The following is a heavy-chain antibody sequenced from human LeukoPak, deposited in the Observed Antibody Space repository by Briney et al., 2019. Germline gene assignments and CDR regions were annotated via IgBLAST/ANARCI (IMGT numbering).Heavy chain of an antibody. D-gene: IGHD3-10*01. V-gene: IGHV1-24*01. J-gene: IGHJ4*02. Sequence: ASVKVSCKVSGYTLTELSMHWVRQAPGKGLEWMGGFDPEDGETIYAQKFQGRVTMTEDTSTDTAYMELSSLRSDDTAVYYCARHGVRGVTLLSFDYWGQGTLVTVSS. CDR3: ARHGVRGVTLLSFDY. CDR2: FDPEDGET. CDR1: GYTLTELS.